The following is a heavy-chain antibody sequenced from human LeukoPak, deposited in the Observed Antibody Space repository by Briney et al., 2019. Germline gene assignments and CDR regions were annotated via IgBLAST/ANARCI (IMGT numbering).Heavy chain of an antibody. CDR1: GGTFSSYA. CDR2: MTPNTGNT. V-gene: IGHV1-8*02. Sequence: ASVKVSCKASGGTFSSYAINWVRQAPGQGLEWMGWMTPNTGNTGYAQKFQGRVTMTRDTSTSTAYMELSSLRSEDTAVYYCARKYFDFWSGHYFSPDYWGQGTLVTVSS. CDR3: ARKYFDFWSGHYFSPDY. D-gene: IGHD3-3*01. J-gene: IGHJ4*02.